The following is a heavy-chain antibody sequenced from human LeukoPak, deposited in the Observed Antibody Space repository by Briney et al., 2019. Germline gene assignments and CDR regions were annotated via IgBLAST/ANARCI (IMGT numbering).Heavy chain of an antibody. Sequence: GESLKISCKGSGYSFTSYWIGWVRQMPGKGLEWMGIIYPGDSDTRYSPSFQGQVTISADKSTSTAYLQWSSLKASDTAMYYCARVYYDFWSGYYYFDYWGQGTLVTVSS. J-gene: IGHJ4*02. D-gene: IGHD3-3*01. V-gene: IGHV5-51*01. CDR3: ARVYYDFWSGYYYFDY. CDR2: IYPGDSDT. CDR1: GYSFTSYW.